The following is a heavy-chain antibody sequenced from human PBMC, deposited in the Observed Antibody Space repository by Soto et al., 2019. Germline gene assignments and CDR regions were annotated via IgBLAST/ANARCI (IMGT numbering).Heavy chain of an antibody. CDR3: ERDSVMDPDY. D-gene: IGHD3-16*01. CDR2: ISACNGNT. V-gene: IGHV1-18*01. Sequence: SSVKVPCKASGYTFPSYAMPWVRQAPGQRLEWMGWISACNGNTNYAQKLQGRVTITTDTSTSTAYMELRSLRSDDTAVYYCERDSVMDPDYWGEGTLVTVSS. CDR1: GYTFPSYA. J-gene: IGHJ4*02.